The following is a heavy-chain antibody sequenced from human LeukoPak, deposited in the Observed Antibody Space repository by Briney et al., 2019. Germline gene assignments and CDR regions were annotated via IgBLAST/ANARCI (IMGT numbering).Heavy chain of an antibody. D-gene: IGHD3-3*01. CDR3: ARVRPYYDFWSVYFDY. CDR1: GYTFTGYH. CDR2: INPNSGGT. V-gene: IGHV1-2*02. J-gene: IGHJ4*02. Sequence: ASVKVSCKASGYTFTGYHMHWVRQAPGQGLEWMGWINPNSGGTNYAQKFQGRVTMTRDTSISTAYMELSRLRSDDTAVYYCARVRPYYDFWSVYFDYWGQGTLVTVSS.